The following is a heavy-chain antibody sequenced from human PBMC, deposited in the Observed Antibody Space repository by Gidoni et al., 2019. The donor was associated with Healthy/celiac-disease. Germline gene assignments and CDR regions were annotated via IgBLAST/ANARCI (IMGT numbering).Heavy chain of an antibody. J-gene: IGHJ5*02. CDR1: GGPFRSYA. V-gene: IGHV1-69*01. CDR2: ISPICGTA. Sequence: QVQLVQSGAAVQKPGSSVTVSGKASGGPFRSYAISWVRQAPGQGLEWMGGISPICGTANYAQKFQGRVTITADESTSTAYMVMSSLRYEDTAAYYCARGHVYFDWNWFDPWGQGTLVTVSS. CDR3: ARGHVYFDWNWFDP. D-gene: IGHD3-9*01.